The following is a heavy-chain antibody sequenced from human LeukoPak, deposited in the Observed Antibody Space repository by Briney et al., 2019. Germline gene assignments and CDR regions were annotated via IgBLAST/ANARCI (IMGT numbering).Heavy chain of an antibody. CDR3: ARRALDYDDVAYFYARCSDV. D-gene: IGHD4-17*01. CDR1: GMSLSGYY. Sequence: SSETLSLTCGVYGMSLSGYYWTWIRQSPGKGLEWIGEINHSGTTNYNPSLKSRVTISVDTSKDQFSLNLSSVTAADSGVYYCARRALDYDDVAYFYARCSDVWGQGSKVIVS. J-gene: IGHJ6*02. V-gene: IGHV4-34*01. CDR2: INHSGTT.